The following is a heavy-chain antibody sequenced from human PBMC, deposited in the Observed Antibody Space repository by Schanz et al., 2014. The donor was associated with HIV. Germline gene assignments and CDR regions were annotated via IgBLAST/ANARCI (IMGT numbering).Heavy chain of an antibody. V-gene: IGHV1-2*02. CDR1: GYTFTDYF. CDR3: MRDSAARDLDLDY. J-gene: IGHJ4*02. D-gene: IGHD2-21*02. Sequence: QVQLVQSGAAVKKPGASVKVSCKASGYTFTDYFVHWVRQAPGQGLEWMGWINPNEGDTKFAQKFRGRVTMTRDTSISTAYMELYGLTYDDTAVYYCMRDSAARDLDLDYWGLGTLVTVSS. CDR2: INPNEGDT.